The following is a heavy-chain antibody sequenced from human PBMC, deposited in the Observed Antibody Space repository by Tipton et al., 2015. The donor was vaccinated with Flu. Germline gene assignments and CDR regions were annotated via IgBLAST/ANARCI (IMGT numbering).Heavy chain of an antibody. V-gene: IGHV3-53*01. J-gene: IGHJ4*02. Sequence: QLVQSGGGLIQRGGSLRLSCGVSGFSVGSNYMTWVRQAPGKGLEWVSVIYSGGSTYSADSVKGRFTISRDNSKNTLYLQMNSLRAEDTAVYYCARGRGYCITTTYLLPFDFWGQGTLVTVSS. CDR3: ARGRGYCITTTYLLPFDF. D-gene: IGHD2-2*01. CDR1: GFSVGSNY. CDR2: IYSGGST.